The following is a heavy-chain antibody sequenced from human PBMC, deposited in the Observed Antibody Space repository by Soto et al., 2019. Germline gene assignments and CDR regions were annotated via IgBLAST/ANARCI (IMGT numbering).Heavy chain of an antibody. Sequence: PSETLSLTCAVYGGSFSCYYWSWIRQPPGKGLEWIGEINHSGSTNYNPSLKSRVTISVDTSKNQFSLKLSSVTAADTAVYYCARGGLNSSGWYLGYYYYGMDVWGQGTTVTVSS. J-gene: IGHJ6*02. V-gene: IGHV4-34*01. CDR3: ARGGLNSSGWYLGYYYYGMDV. D-gene: IGHD6-19*01. CDR1: GGSFSCYY. CDR2: INHSGST.